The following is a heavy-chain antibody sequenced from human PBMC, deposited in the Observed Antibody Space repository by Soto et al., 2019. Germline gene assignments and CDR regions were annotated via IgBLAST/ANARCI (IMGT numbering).Heavy chain of an antibody. CDR1: GFTFSRYN. Sequence: EVQLVESGGGLVQPGGSLRLSCVASGFTFSRYNMNWVRQAPGRGLEWVSYISSSSSTIYYADSVTGRFTISRDNAKNSLYLQMNSLRADDTAVYYCAREYEGVSFYYYYYMDVWGKGTTVTVSS. D-gene: IGHD2-8*01. CDR2: ISSSSSTI. V-gene: IGHV3-48*01. CDR3: AREYEGVSFYYYYYMDV. J-gene: IGHJ6*03.